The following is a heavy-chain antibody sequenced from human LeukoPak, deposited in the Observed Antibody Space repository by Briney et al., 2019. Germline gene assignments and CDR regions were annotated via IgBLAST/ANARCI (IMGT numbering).Heavy chain of an antibody. D-gene: IGHD1-1*01. Sequence: GGSLRLSCAASGFTLSSYGMHWVRQAPGQGLEWMGWINPNSGGTNYAQKFQGRVTMTRDTSISTAYMELSRLRSDDTAVYYCARVANLKQLNWFDPWGQGTLVTVSS. CDR3: ARVANLKQLNWFDP. V-gene: IGHV1-2*02. CDR2: INPNSGGT. CDR1: GFTLSSYG. J-gene: IGHJ5*02.